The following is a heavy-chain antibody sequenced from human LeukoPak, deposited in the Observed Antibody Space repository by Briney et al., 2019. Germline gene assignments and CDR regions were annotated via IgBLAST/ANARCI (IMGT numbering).Heavy chain of an antibody. CDR3: ARQEAADYDFWSGPDLNWFDP. D-gene: IGHD3-3*01. CDR2: IYTSGST. CDR1: GGSISSGSYY. V-gene: IGHV4-61*02. Sequence: PSQTLSLTXTVSGGSISSGSYYWSWIRQPAGKGLEWIGRIYTSGSTNYNPSLKSRVTISVDTSKNQFSLKPSSVTAADTAVYYCARQEAADYDFWSGPDLNWFDPWGQGTLVTVSS. J-gene: IGHJ5*02.